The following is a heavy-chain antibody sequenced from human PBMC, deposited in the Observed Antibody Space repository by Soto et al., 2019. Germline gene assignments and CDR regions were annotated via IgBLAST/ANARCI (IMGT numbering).Heavy chain of an antibody. Sequence: TSETLSLTCAVSGGSISSGGYSWSWIRQPPGKGLEWIGYIYHSGSTYYNPSLKSRVTISVDRSKNQFSLKLSSVTAADTAVYYCARYNPLLRLEWLLLREVGWFDPWGQGTLVTVSS. J-gene: IGHJ5*02. D-gene: IGHD3-3*01. CDR3: ARYNPLLRLEWLLLREVGWFDP. CDR1: GGSISSGGYS. V-gene: IGHV4-30-2*01. CDR2: IYHSGST.